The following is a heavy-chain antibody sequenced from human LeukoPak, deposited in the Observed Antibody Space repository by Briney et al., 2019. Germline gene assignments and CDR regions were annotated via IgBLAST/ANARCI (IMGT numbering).Heavy chain of an antibody. J-gene: IGHJ4*02. CDR3: AREAWGLFGYFDY. D-gene: IGHD3-16*01. CDR1: GFTVSSNY. Sequence: PGGSLRLSCAASGFTVSSNYMSWVRQAPGKGLEWVSVIYSGGSTYYADSVKGRFTISRDNSKNTLYLQMNSLRAEDTAVYYCAREAWGLFGYFDYWGQGTLVTVSS. CDR2: IYSGGST. V-gene: IGHV3-53*01.